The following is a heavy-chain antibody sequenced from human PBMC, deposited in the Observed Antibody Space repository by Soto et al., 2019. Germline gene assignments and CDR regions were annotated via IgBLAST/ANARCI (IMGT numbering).Heavy chain of an antibody. D-gene: IGHD6-13*01. CDR1: GGSISGYY. CDR2: IYYRGST. J-gene: IGHJ6*02. CDR3: ARQQLLPFYYALDV. V-gene: IGHV4-59*07. Sequence: QVQLQESGPGLVKPSDTLSLTCTVSGGSISGYYWSWIRQSPGKGLEYIGYIYYRGSTNYNPSLKSRVTMSIDTSRNQFSLRVNSVPAADTAVYYCARQQLLPFYYALDVWGQGTTVTVSS.